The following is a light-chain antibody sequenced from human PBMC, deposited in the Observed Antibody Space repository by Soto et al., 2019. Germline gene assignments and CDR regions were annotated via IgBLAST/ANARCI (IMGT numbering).Light chain of an antibody. CDR2: RND. V-gene: IGLV1-47*01. J-gene: IGLJ3*02. CDR1: SSNIESNY. CDR3: AAWDDSRSALV. Sequence: QAVVTQPPSASGTPGQRVTISCSGSSSNIESNYVYWYQQLPGSAPKLLIYRNDQRPSGVPDRFSGSKSGTSASLAISGLRSEDEADYYCAAWDDSRSALVFGGGTKLTVL.